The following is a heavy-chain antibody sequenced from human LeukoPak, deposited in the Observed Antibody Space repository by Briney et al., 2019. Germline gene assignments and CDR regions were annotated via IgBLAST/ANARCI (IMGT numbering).Heavy chain of an antibody. CDR3: ARGEAFCDY. V-gene: IGHV3-74*01. Sequence: PGGTLRLSCAASGLTFSSYWMHWVREAPGKGLVWVSRINSDGSSTNYADSVKGRFTISRDNAKNSLYLQMNSLRPEDTAVYFCARGEAFCDYWGQGALVTVSS. CDR2: INSDGSST. J-gene: IGHJ4*02. CDR1: GLTFSSYW.